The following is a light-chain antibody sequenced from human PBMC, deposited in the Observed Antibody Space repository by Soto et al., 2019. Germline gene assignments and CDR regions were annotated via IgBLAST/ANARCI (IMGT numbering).Light chain of an antibody. CDR2: GAS. CDR1: QSVSSN. J-gene: IGKJ2*01. CDR3: QQYNNWTPLT. Sequence: EIVMTQSPATLSVSPGERATLSCRASQSVSSNLAWYQQKPGQAPRLLIYGASTRATGIPARFSGSGSGTDFTLTISSLQSEDFAVYYCQQYNNWTPLTFGQGTKLEIK. V-gene: IGKV3-15*01.